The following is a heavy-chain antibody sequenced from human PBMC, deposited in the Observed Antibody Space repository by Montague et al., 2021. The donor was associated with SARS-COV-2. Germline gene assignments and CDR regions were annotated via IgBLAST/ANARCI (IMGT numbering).Heavy chain of an antibody. CDR1: GGSISSGGYY. Sequence: TLSLTCTVSGGSISSGGYYWSWIRQHPGKGLEWIGYIYYSGSTYYSPSLKSRVTISVDTSKNQFSLKLSSVTAADTAVYYCAREGGLRYFDWLLRSDYYYYGMDVWGQGTTVTVSS. CDR3: AREGGLRYFDWLLRSDYYYYGMDV. D-gene: IGHD3-9*01. CDR2: IYYSGST. J-gene: IGHJ6*02. V-gene: IGHV4-31*03.